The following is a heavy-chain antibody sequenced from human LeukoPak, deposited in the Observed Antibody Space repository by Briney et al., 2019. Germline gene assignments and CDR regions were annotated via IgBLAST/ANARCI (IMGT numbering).Heavy chain of an antibody. J-gene: IGHJ4*02. CDR2: IYTSGST. Sequence: KSSETLSLTCTVSGGSISSYYWSWIRQPAGKGLEWIGRIYTSGSTNYNPSLKSRVTMSVDTSKNQFSLKLSSVTAADTAVYYCARGGDCSSTSCYADGFDYWGQGTLVTVSS. CDR1: GGSISSYY. V-gene: IGHV4-4*07. D-gene: IGHD2-2*01. CDR3: ARGGDCSSTSCYADGFDY.